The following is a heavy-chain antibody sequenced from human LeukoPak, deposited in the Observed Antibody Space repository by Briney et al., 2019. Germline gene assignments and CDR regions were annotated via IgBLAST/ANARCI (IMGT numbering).Heavy chain of an antibody. CDR1: GYSFTSYW. J-gene: IGHJ6*03. V-gene: IGHV5-51*01. Sequence: GESLKISCQGSGYSFTSYWIGWVRQMPGKGLEWMGIIYPGDSDTRYNPSFQGQVTILADKSISTAYLQWSSLKASDTAMYYCARHEGGYSNYRYYFYMDVWGKGTTVTISS. CDR3: ARHEGGYSNYRYYFYMDV. CDR2: IYPGDSDT. D-gene: IGHD4-11*01.